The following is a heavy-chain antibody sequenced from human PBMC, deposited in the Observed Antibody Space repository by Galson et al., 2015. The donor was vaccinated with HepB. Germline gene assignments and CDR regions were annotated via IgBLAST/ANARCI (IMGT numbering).Heavy chain of an antibody. V-gene: IGHV1-18*01. J-gene: IGHJ4*02. CDR2: IRAYSGNT. D-gene: IGHD3-10*01. CDR3: ARDWDYYGSGSSFFDY. Sequence: SVKVSCKASGYIFPSYGISWVRQAPGQGLEWMGWIRAYSGNTNSAQKVQGRLTMTTDTSTNTAYMELRSLRSDDTAVYFCARDWDYYGSGSSFFDYWGQGTMVTVSS. CDR1: GYIFPSYG.